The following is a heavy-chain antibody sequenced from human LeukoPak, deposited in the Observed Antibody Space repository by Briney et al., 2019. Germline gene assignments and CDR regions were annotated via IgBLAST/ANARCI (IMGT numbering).Heavy chain of an antibody. CDR1: GFTFSSYS. J-gene: IGHJ3*02. CDR2: MSNSI. CDR3: AREAQEAFDI. V-gene: IGHV3-21*06. Sequence: GGSLRLSCAASGFTFSSYSMNWVRQAPGKGLELVSSMSNSIHYADSVKGRFTISRDNAKNLLYLQMNSLRDEDTAVYYCAREAQEAFDIWGQGTMVTVSS.